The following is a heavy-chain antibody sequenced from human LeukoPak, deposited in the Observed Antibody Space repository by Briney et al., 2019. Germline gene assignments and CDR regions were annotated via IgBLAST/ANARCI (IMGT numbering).Heavy chain of an antibody. Sequence: SETLSLTCTVSGASIIPYYWSWIRRPPGKGLDWIAYIHSNGNTGYNPSLKSRLTISVDTSKNHFSLKVTSMTTADTGVYYCARSLPGAIGAADFWGQGTLVTVSS. J-gene: IGHJ4*02. CDR3: ARSLPGAIGAADF. CDR2: IHSNGNT. CDR1: GASIIPYY. D-gene: IGHD6-13*01. V-gene: IGHV4-59*01.